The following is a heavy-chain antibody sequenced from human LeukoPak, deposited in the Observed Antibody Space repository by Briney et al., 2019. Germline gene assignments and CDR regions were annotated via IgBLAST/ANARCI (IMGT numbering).Heavy chain of an antibody. CDR1: GFTFRTYS. CDR3: ARDGGPDDYGSGSYTPDY. CDR2: TSGSSSYK. Sequence: PGGSLRLSCAASGFTFRTYSMSWVRQAPGKGLEWVSFTSGSSSYKYYADSVKGRFTISRDNAKNSLYLQMNSLRVEDTAVYYCARDGGPDDYGSGSYTPDYWGQGTLVTVSS. V-gene: IGHV3-21*01. D-gene: IGHD3-10*01. J-gene: IGHJ4*02.